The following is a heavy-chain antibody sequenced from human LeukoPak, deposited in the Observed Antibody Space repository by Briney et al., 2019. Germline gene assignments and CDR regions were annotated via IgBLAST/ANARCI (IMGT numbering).Heavy chain of an antibody. CDR1: GYTFTSYY. CDR3: ARDESSSWYRNVGDY. V-gene: IGHV1-46*01. CDR2: INPSGGST. D-gene: IGHD6-13*01. Sequence: ASVKVSCKASGYTFTSYYMHWVRQAPGQGLEWVGIINPSGGSTSYAQKFQGRVTMTRDTSTSTVYMELSSLRSEDTAVYYCARDESSSWYRNVGDYWGQGTLVTVSS. J-gene: IGHJ4*02.